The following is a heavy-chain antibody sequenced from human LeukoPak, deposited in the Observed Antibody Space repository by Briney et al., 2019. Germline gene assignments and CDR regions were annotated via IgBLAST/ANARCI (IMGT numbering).Heavy chain of an antibody. CDR2: ISGSGGST. V-gene: IGHV3-23*01. CDR1: GFTFSSYA. D-gene: IGHD6-13*01. Sequence: QPGGSLRLSCAASGFTFSSYAMSWVRQAPGKGLEWVSAISGSGGSTYYADSVKGRFTISRDNSKNTLYLQMNSLRAEDTAVYYCARAIAAAGSILFDYWGQGTLVTVSS. J-gene: IGHJ4*02. CDR3: ARAIAAAGSILFDY.